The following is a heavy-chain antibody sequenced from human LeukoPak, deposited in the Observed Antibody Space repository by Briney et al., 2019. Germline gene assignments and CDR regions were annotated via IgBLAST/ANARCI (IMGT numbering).Heavy chain of an antibody. CDR1: GFTFSDYA. J-gene: IGHJ4*02. D-gene: IGHD5-18*01. CDR3: ARETSLADVDTAMVDY. Sequence: GGSLRLSCAASGFTFSDYAMSWVRQAPGKGLEWVSEISGSGRGGTTSYADSVKGRFTISRDTSKNTLYLQMNSLRAEDTAVYYCARETSLADVDTAMVDYWGQGTLVTVSS. CDR2: ISGSGRGGTT. V-gene: IGHV3-23*01.